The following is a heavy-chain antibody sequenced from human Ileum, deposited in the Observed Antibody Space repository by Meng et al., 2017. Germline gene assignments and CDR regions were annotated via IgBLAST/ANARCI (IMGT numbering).Heavy chain of an antibody. CDR3: ARLPGGWFRTDY. CDR1: GFTFSTYW. J-gene: IGHJ4*02. CDR2: ISDDGNAK. V-gene: IGHV3-7*01. D-gene: IGHD6-19*01. Sequence: GESLKISCAASGFTFSTYWMTWFRQAPGKGLEWVATISDDGNAKYYVDSVKGRFTISRDNGKNSLYLQMNSLRAEDTAVYYCARLPGGWFRTDYWGQGTLVTVSS.